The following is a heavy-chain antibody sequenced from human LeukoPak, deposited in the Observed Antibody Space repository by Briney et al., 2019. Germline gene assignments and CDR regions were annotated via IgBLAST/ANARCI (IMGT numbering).Heavy chain of an antibody. D-gene: IGHD6-6*01. J-gene: IGHJ3*02. V-gene: IGHV3-48*01. CDR3: AREYITSSGRASDI. CDR1: GFTSSSYG. CDR2: ISSSGSAI. Sequence: GGSLRLSCVGSGFTSSSYGMNWVRQAPGKGLEWVSYISSSGSAIHYADSVKGRFTISRDNAKNSLFLQMNSLRADDTAVYYCAREYITSSGRASDIWGQGTMVTVSS.